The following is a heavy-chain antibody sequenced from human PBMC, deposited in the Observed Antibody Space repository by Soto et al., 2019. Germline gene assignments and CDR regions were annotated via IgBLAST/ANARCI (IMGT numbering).Heavy chain of an antibody. CDR2: IYTGGST. J-gene: IGHJ4*02. CDR3: ARTSTYYYASGSLDY. CDR1: GFTVSSDY. Sequence: PGGSLRLSCAVSGFTVSSDYMSWVRQAPGKGLEWVSIIYTGGSTYYADSVKGRFTISRDNSKNTLYPQMNSLRAEDTALYYCARTSTYYYASGSLDYWGQGTLVTVSS. D-gene: IGHD3-10*01. V-gene: IGHV3-53*01.